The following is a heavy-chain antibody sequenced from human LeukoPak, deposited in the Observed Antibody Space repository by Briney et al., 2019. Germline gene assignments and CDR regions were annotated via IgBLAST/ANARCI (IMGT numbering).Heavy chain of an antibody. V-gene: IGHV4-34*01. J-gene: IGHJ5*02. D-gene: IGHD3-3*01. CDR1: GGSFSGYY. CDR3: ARDQGRFLEWLFFDP. CDR2: INHSGST. Sequence: SETLSLTCAVYGGSFSGYYWSWIRQPPGKGLEWIGEINHSGSTNYNPSLKSRVTMSVDTSKNQFSLKLSSVTAADTAVYYCARDQGRFLEWLFFDPWGQGTLVTVSS.